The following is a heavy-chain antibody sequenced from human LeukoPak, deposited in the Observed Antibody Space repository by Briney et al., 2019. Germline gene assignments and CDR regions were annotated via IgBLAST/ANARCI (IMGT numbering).Heavy chain of an antibody. J-gene: IGHJ4*02. CDR1: GGSISSGGYS. Sequence: SQTLSLTCAVSGGSISSGGYSWSWIRQPPGKAMEFIAYIYYTGNTYFNPSLKSRVTISVDTSKNRFSLKLSSVTAADTAVYYCAIPQSGSYYNPFDYWGQGTLVTVSS. D-gene: IGHD1-26*01. CDR3: AIPQSGSYYNPFDY. V-gene: IGHV4-30-4*07. CDR2: IYYTGNT.